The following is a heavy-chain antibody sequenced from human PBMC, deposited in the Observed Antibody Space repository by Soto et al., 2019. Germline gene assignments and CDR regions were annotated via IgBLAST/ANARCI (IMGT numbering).Heavy chain of an antibody. CDR3: ARDTGSGGSSYFDY. D-gene: IGHD2-15*01. V-gene: IGHV4-4*02. CDR1: SGSISSSNW. J-gene: IGHJ4*02. Sequence: SETLSLTCAVSSGSISSSNWWSWVRQPPGKGLEWIGEIYHSGSTNYNPSLKSRVTISVDKSKNQFSLKLSSVTAADTAVYYCARDTGSGGSSYFDYWGQGTLVTVSS. CDR2: IYHSGST.